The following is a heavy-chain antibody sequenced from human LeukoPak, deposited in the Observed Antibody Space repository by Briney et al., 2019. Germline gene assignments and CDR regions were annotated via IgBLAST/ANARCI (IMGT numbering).Heavy chain of an antibody. Sequence: ESLKVCCNCSGYTFTSYWNSWVLQMPGKVLEWMGRIDPSDSHASYSPSLQGHVTISADKSINTAYLQWSSLKASDTAMYYCARHDCSGGSCPLAYWGQGTLVTVPS. CDR3: ARHDCSGGSCPLAY. CDR2: IDPSDSHA. J-gene: IGHJ4*02. CDR1: GYTFTSYW. V-gene: IGHV5-10-1*01. D-gene: IGHD2-15*01.